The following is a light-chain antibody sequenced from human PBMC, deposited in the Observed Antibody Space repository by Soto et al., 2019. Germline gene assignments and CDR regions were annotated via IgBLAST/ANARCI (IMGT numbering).Light chain of an antibody. CDR3: QQRSNWLLT. V-gene: IGKV3-11*01. Sequence: EIVLKHSPATLSLSPGERATLSCRASQSVSSYLAWYQQKPGQAPRLLIYDASNRATGIPARFSGSGSGTDFTLTVSSLEPEDFAVYYCQQRSNWLLTFGGGTKVDI. CDR1: QSVSSY. CDR2: DAS. J-gene: IGKJ4*01.